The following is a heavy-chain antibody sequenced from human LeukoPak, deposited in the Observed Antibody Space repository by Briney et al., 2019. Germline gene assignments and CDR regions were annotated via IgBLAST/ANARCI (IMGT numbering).Heavy chain of an antibody. CDR2: IYYSGST. J-gene: IGHJ6*04. V-gene: IGHV4-31*03. Sequence: SETLPLTCTVSGGSIGSGGYYWSWIRQHPGKGLEWIGYIYYSGSTYYNPSLKSRVTISVDTSKNQFSPKLSSVTAADTAVYYCARDRVTTVTRYYYYYGMDVWGKGTTVTVSS. CDR1: GGSIGSGGYY. CDR3: ARDRVTTVTRYYYYYGMDV. D-gene: IGHD4-17*01.